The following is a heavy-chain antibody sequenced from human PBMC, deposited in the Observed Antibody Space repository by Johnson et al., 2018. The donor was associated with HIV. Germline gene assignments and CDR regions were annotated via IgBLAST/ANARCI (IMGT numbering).Heavy chain of an antibody. D-gene: IGHD3-10*01. J-gene: IGHJ3*02. CDR2: LFSGGTT. Sequence: VQLVESGGGLVQPGGSLRLSCVASGFTFSTYWMSWVRQAPGKGLEWVSVLFSGGTTYYADSVKGRFTISRDNSKNTLYLQMNSLRAEDTAVYYCAAFRDYYGSGLNAFDIWGQGTMVTVSS. CDR1: GFTFSTYW. V-gene: IGHV3-66*01. CDR3: AAFRDYYGSGLNAFDI.